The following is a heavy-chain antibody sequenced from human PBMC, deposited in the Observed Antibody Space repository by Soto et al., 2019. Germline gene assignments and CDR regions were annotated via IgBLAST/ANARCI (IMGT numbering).Heavy chain of an antibody. D-gene: IGHD3-16*01. CDR3: ARGGVSYGYGEFYFYGMDV. V-gene: IGHV3-66*01. CDR1: GFGVSNNY. J-gene: IGHJ6*02. CDR2: INSGGNT. Sequence: EVQLVESGGGLVQPGGSLRLSCAASGFGVSNNYMSWVRQAPGKGLEWVSAINSGGNTYYADSVKGRFTISRDNSKNTVYLQMNGVGAEDTAVYYCARGGVSYGYGEFYFYGMDVWGQGTTVTVSS.